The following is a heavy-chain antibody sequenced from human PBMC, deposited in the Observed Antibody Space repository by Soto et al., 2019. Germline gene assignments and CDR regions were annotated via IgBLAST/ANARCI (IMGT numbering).Heavy chain of an antibody. CDR3: ARTNWNANWFDP. V-gene: IGHV4-39*01. CDR1: GGSISSGSSY. Sequence: SETLSLTCTVSGGSISSGSSYWGWIRQPPGKGLEWIGSIYYLGNTYYNPSLGGRVSISVDTSKNQFSLKLKSVTAADTAVYYCARTNWNANWFDPWGQGTLVTVSS. D-gene: IGHD1-20*01. CDR2: IYYLGNT. J-gene: IGHJ5*02.